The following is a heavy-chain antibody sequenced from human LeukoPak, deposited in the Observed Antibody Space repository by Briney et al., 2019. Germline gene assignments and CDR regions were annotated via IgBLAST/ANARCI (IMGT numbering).Heavy chain of an antibody. CDR1: GGSFSGYY. CDR3: ARERSGNYYYYGMDV. Sequence: PSETLSLTCAVYGGSFSGYYWSWIRQPPGKGLEWIGEINHSGSTNYNPSLKSRVTISVDTSKNQFSLKLSSVTAADTAVYYCARERSGNYYYYGMDVWGQGTTVTVSS. V-gene: IGHV4-34*01. CDR2: INHSGST. D-gene: IGHD3-10*01. J-gene: IGHJ6*02.